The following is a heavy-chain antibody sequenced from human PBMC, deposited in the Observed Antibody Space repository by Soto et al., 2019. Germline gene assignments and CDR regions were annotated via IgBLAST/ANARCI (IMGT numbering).Heavy chain of an antibody. J-gene: IGHJ4*02. CDR1: GASISSGDY. D-gene: IGHD5-12*01. V-gene: IGHV4-31*03. CDR2: IHFSGST. CDR3: ARDGRGYIFDL. Sequence: PSETLSLTCIVSGASISSGDYWSWLRQHPGRGLEWIGYIHFSGSTYYNPSLTSLESRVIISVDTSKNQFSLNVNSVTAADTAVYYCARDGRGYIFDLWGQGTLVTVSS.